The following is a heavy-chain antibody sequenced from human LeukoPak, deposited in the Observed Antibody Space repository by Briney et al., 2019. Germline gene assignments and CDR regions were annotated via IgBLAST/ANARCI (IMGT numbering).Heavy chain of an antibody. J-gene: IGHJ1*01. D-gene: IGHD3-22*01. Sequence: SVKVSCKASGGTFSSYAISWVRRAPGQGLEWMGGIIPIFGTANYAQKFQGRVTITADESTSTAYMELSSLRSEDTAVYYCASTTYYYDSSGYYYLEYFQHWGQGTLVTVSS. CDR3: ASTTYYYDSSGYYYLEYFQH. CDR1: GGTFSSYA. CDR2: IIPIFGTA. V-gene: IGHV1-69*13.